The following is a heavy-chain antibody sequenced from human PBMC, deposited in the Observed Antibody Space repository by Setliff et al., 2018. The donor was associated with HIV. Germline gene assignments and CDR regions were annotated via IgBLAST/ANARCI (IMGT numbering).Heavy chain of an antibody. CDR2: VYLSGGT. CDR3: ARGLPATNGVWIDY. CDR1: SDSIRAYF. D-gene: IGHD2-8*01. V-gene: IGHV4-4*07. J-gene: IGHJ4*02. Sequence: SETLSLTCTVSSDSIRAYFWTWVRQPAGKGLEWIGHVYLSGGTNSNPSLKSRVTMSFDTSKNQFSLNLNSVTAADTAVYYCARGLPATNGVWIDYWGQGTLVTVSS.